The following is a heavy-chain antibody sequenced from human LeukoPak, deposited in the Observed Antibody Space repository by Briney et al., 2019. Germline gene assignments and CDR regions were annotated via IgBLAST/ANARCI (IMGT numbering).Heavy chain of an antibody. D-gene: IGHD1-26*01. J-gene: IGHJ4*02. CDR1: GLNVSSNY. V-gene: IGHV3-53*01. CDR2: IYSGANT. CDR3: ARYPWGVGGTH. Sequence: GGSLRLSCAASGLNVSSNYMSWVRQAPGKGLEWVSLIYSGANTYYADSVKGRFTVSRDNSKNTLYLQMNSLRAEDTAVYYCARYPWGVGGTHWGQGTLVTVSS.